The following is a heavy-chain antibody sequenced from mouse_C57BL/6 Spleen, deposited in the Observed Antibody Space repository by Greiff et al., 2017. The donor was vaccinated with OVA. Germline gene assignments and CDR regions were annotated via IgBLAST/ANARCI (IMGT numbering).Heavy chain of an antibody. CDR1: CYTFTSYW. Sequence: QVQLKQPGAELVRPGSSVKLSCKASCYTFTSYWMHWVKQRPIQGLEWIGNIDPSDSETHYNQKFKDKATLTVDKSSSTAYMQLSSLTSEDSAVYYCARGNLYAMDYWGQGTSVTVSS. CDR2: IDPSDSET. D-gene: IGHD2-1*01. CDR3: ARGNLYAMDY. V-gene: IGHV1-52*01. J-gene: IGHJ4*01.